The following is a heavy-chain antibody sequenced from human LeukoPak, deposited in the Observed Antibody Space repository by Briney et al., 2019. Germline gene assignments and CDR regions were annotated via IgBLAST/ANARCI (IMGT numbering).Heavy chain of an antibody. V-gene: IGHV4-59*08. J-gene: IGHJ4*02. CDR1: GGSISSYY. CDR2: IYYSGST. Sequence: SETLSLTCTVSGGSISSYYWSWIRQPPGKGLEWIGYIYYSGSTKYNPSLKSRVTISVDTSKNQFTLKLSPVTAADTAVYYCARHYIVVVPAASAPFDDWAREPWSPSPQ. CDR3: ARHYIVVVPAASAPFDD. D-gene: IGHD2-2*01.